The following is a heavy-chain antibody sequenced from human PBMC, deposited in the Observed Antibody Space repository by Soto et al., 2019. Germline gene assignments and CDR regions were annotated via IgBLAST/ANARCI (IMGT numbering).Heavy chain of an antibody. V-gene: IGHV3-21*01. CDR2: ISSSSSYI. D-gene: IGHD3-3*01. CDR3: ARECVFGVVIMDRWFDP. Sequence: GGSLRLSCAASGFTFSSYSMNWVRQAPGKGLEWVSSISSSSSYIYYADSVKGRFTISRDNAKNSLYLQMNSLRAEDTAVYYCARECVFGVVIMDRWFDPWGQGTLVTVSS. CDR1: GFTFSSYS. J-gene: IGHJ5*02.